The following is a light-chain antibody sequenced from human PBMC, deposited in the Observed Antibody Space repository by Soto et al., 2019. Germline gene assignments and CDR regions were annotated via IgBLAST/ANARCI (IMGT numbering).Light chain of an antibody. CDR2: EVI. CDR3: CSYTTSSTRV. Sequence: QSALTQSASVSGSPGQSITIPCTGTSSDVGGYDYVSWYQQHPGKVPKLIIYEVIKRPSGVSHRFSGSKSGNTASLTISGLQTEDEADYYCCSYTTSSTRVFGSGTKVTVL. V-gene: IGLV2-14*01. J-gene: IGLJ1*01. CDR1: SSDVGGYDY.